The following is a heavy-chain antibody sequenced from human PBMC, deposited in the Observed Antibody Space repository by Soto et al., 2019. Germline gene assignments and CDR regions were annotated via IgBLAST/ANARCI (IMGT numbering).Heavy chain of an antibody. CDR3: ARVWRRLPFD. CDR1: GGSISSGGYY. CDR2: IYYSGST. Sequence: SETLSLTCTVSGGSISSGGYYWSWIRQHPGKGLEWIGYIYYSGSTYYNPSLKSRVTISVDTSKNQFSLKLSSVTAADTAVYYCARVWRRLPFDWGQGTLVTVSS. J-gene: IGHJ4*02. D-gene: IGHD5-18*01. V-gene: IGHV4-31*03.